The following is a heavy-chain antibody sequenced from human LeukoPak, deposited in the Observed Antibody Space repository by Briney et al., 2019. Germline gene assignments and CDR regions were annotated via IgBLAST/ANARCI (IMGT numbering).Heavy chain of an antibody. D-gene: IGHD3-16*01. CDR2: ISGSGDST. V-gene: IGHV3-23*01. CDR1: GFTFSSYA. CDR3: AFNSRFEGADYYYYMDV. J-gene: IGHJ6*03. Sequence: GGSLRLSCAASGFTFSSYAMSWVRQAPGKGLEWVSSISGSGDSTYYADSVKGRFTISRDNSKNTLYLQMNSLRAEDTAVYYCAFNSRFEGADYYYYMDVWGKGTTVTVSS.